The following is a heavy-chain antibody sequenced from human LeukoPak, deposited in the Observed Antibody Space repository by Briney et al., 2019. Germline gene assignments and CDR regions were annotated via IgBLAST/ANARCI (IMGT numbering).Heavy chain of an antibody. CDR3: ARDGRRDGYTRYYFDY. Sequence: GGSLRLSCAASGFTVSSNYMSWVRQAPGKGLEWVSVIYTGGTTYYADSVKGRFTISRDNSKNTLYLQMNSLRAEDTAVYYCARDGRRDGYTRYYFDYWGQGTLVTVSS. J-gene: IGHJ4*02. D-gene: IGHD5-24*01. CDR2: IYTGGTT. V-gene: IGHV3-66*01. CDR1: GFTVSSNY.